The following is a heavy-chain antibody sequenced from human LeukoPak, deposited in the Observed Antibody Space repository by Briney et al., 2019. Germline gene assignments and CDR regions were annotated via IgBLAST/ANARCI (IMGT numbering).Heavy chain of an antibody. CDR1: GFTVSNNY. Sequence: PGGSLRLSCAVSGFTVSNNYMSWVRQAPGKGLEWVANIKQDGSETYYVGSVKGRFTISRDTTKNSLYLQMNGLRAEDTAVYYCGGSEYSSGWYPIDYWGQGTLVTVSS. V-gene: IGHV3-7*01. D-gene: IGHD6-19*01. CDR3: GGSEYSSGWYPIDY. CDR2: IKQDGSET. J-gene: IGHJ4*02.